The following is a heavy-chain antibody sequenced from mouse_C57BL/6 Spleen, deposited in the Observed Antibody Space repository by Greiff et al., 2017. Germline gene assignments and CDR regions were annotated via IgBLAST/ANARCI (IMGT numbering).Heavy chain of an antibody. CDR3: ARLGYGNCY. V-gene: IGHV3-6*01. CDR1: GYSITSGYY. J-gene: IGHJ2*01. CDR2: ISYDGST. Sequence: DVKLQESGPGLVKPSQSLSLTCSVTGYSITSGYYWNWIRQFPGNKLEWMGYISYDGSTNYNPSLKNRISITRDTSKNQFFLKLNSVTTEDTATYCCARLGYGNCYWGQGTTLTVSS. D-gene: IGHD2-1*01.